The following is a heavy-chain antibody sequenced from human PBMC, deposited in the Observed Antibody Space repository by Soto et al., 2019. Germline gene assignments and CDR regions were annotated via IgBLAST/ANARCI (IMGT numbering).Heavy chain of an antibody. D-gene: IGHD3-3*01. Sequence: SVKVSCKASGGTFSSYAISWVRQAPGQGLEWMGGIIPIFGTANYAQKFQGRVTITADESTSTAYMELSSLRSEDTAVYYCARQSFGVVISYYYYGMDVWGQGTTVTLSS. CDR2: IIPIFGTA. V-gene: IGHV1-69*13. CDR3: ARQSFGVVISYYYYGMDV. CDR1: GGTFSSYA. J-gene: IGHJ6*02.